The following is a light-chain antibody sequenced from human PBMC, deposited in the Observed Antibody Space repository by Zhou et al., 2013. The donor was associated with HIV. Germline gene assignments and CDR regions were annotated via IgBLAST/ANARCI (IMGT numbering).Light chain of an antibody. CDR3: QQYNTLSPWT. Sequence: DIQMTQSPSTLSASVGDRVTVTCRASQSIGDSLAWYQQKPGKAPNLLIYRASTLESGVPSRFSGGGSGTDFTLTISCLQPDDFATYYCQQYNTLSPWTFGQGTKVEIK. CDR1: QSIGDS. J-gene: IGKJ1*01. CDR2: RAS. V-gene: IGKV1-5*03.